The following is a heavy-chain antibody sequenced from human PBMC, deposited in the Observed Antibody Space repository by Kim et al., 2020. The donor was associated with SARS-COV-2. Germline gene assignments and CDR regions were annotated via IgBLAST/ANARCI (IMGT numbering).Heavy chain of an antibody. Sequence: SETLSLTCTVSGGSISSYYWSWIRQPPGKGLEWIGYIYYSGSTNYNPSLKSRVTISVDTSKNQFSLKLSSVTAADTAVYYCARVSEYCTNGVCPDYWGQGTLVTVSS. J-gene: IGHJ4*02. CDR3: ARVSEYCTNGVCPDY. D-gene: IGHD2-8*01. V-gene: IGHV4-59*13. CDR2: IYYSGST. CDR1: GGSISSYY.